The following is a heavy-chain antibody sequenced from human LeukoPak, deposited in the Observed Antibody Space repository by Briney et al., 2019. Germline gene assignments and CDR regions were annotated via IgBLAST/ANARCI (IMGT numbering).Heavy chain of an antibody. D-gene: IGHD1-26*01. CDR1: GFTFSTFE. CDR2: ISSSGDTR. CDR3: AGGYGSYSPDY. J-gene: IGHJ4*02. V-gene: IGHV3-48*03. Sequence: GGSLRLSCAASGFTFSTFEMSWVRQAPGKGLEWVSYISSSGDTRFYADSVKGRFTISRDNAKNSLFLQMNSLRVEDTALYFCAGGYGSYSPDYWGRGTRVTVS.